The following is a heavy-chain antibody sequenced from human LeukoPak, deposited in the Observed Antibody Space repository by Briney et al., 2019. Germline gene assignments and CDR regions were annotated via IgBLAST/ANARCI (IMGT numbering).Heavy chain of an antibody. V-gene: IGHV3-30*18. J-gene: IGHJ4*02. Sequence: PGGSLRLSCAASGFTFSSYGMHWVRQAPGKGLEWVAVISYDGSNKYYADSVKGRFTIFRDNSKNTLYLQMNSLRAEDTAVYYCAKDRRDGSGSSLFDYWGQGTLVTVSS. CDR2: ISYDGSNK. D-gene: IGHD3-10*01. CDR3: AKDRRDGSGSSLFDY. CDR1: GFTFSSYG.